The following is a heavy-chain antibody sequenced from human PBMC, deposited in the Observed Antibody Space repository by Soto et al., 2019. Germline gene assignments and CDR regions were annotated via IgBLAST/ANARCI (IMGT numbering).Heavy chain of an antibody. Sequence: PSETLSLTCTVSGGSISSYYWSWIRQPAGKGLEWIGRIYTSGSTNYNPSLKSRVTMTRDTSTSTVYMELSSLRSEDTAVYYCASGTMIVVGGAFDIWGQGTMVTVSS. CDR3: ASGTMIVVGGAFDI. V-gene: IGHV4-4*07. CDR1: GGSISSYY. J-gene: IGHJ3*02. CDR2: IYTSGST. D-gene: IGHD3-22*01.